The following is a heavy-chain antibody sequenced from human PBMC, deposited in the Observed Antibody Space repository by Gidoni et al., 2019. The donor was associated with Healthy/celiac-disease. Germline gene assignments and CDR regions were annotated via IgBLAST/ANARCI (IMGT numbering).Heavy chain of an antibody. CDR2: ISSSGSTI. V-gene: IGHV3-48*03. CDR3: AREGQVRGSYYYYYYGMDV. D-gene: IGHD1-26*01. CDR1: GFTFSSYE. Sequence: EVQLVESGGGLVQPGGSLRLSCAASGFTFSSYEMHWVRQAPGKGLEWVSYISSSGSTIYYADSVKGRFTISRDNAKNSLYLQMNSLRAEDTAVYYCAREGQVRGSYYYYYYGMDVWGQGTTVTVSS. J-gene: IGHJ6*02.